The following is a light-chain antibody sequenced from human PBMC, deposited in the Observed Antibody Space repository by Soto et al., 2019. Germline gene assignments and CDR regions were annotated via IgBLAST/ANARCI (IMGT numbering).Light chain of an antibody. V-gene: IGKV3-11*01. J-gene: IGKJ5*01. CDR1: QSVSSY. CDR2: DAS. Sequence: EIVLTQSPATLAFSPGERATLSCRASQSVSSYLAWYQQKPGQAPRILIYDASNRATGIPARFSGSGSGIDFTLTSSSLEPEDFAVYYCQQRSNWPISFGQGTRLEIK. CDR3: QQRSNWPIS.